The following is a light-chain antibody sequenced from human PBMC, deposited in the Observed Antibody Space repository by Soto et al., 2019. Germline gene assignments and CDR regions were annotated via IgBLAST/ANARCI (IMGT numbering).Light chain of an antibody. V-gene: IGKV3-11*01. CDR1: QSVTWY. J-gene: IGKJ4*01. CDR2: DAT. Sequence: EIVLTQSPATLSLSPGERATLSCRASQSVTWYLAWYQQKAGQAPRLLIYDATNRATGIPARFSGSGSGTDFTLTISSLEPEDFAVYYCQQRTIWLTFGGGTRVEI. CDR3: QQRTIWLT.